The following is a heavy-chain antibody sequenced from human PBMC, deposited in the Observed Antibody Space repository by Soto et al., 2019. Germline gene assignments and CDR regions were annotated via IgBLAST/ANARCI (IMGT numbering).Heavy chain of an antibody. CDR3: ARAGGIVLVPAALDL. Sequence: QVQLVESGGGVVQPGRSLRLSCAASGFTFSSYAMHWVRQAPGKGLEWVAVISYDGSNKYYADSVKGRFTISRDNSKNTLYLQMNSLRAEDTAVYYCARAGGIVLVPAALDLWGQGTTVTVSS. D-gene: IGHD2-2*01. CDR2: ISYDGSNK. V-gene: IGHV3-30-3*01. CDR1: GFTFSSYA. J-gene: IGHJ6*02.